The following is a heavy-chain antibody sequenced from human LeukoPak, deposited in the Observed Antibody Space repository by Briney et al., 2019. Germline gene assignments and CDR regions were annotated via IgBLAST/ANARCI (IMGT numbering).Heavy chain of an antibody. D-gene: IGHD6-13*01. CDR2: IKQDGSEK. Sequence: GGSLRLSCAASGFTFSSYWMSWVRQAPGKGLEWVANIKQDGSEKYYVDSVKGRFTISRDNAKNSLYLQMNSLRAEDTAVYYCARGCAVSSSWYKYYYYYYMDVWGKGTTVTISS. CDR1: GFTFSSYW. V-gene: IGHV3-7*01. CDR3: ARGCAVSSSWYKYYYYYYMDV. J-gene: IGHJ6*03.